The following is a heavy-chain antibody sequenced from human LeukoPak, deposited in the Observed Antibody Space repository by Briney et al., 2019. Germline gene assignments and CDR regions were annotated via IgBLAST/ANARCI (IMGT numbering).Heavy chain of an antibody. D-gene: IGHD2-8*01. V-gene: IGHV3-48*01. Sequence: GGSLRLSCAASGFTFSSYSMNWVRQAPGKGLEWVSYISSSSSTIYYADSVKGRFTISRDNAKNSLYLQMNSLRAEDTAVCYCARDSRKPIMVLDYWGQGTLVTVSS. J-gene: IGHJ4*02. CDR2: ISSSSSTI. CDR1: GFTFSSYS. CDR3: ARDSRKPIMVLDY.